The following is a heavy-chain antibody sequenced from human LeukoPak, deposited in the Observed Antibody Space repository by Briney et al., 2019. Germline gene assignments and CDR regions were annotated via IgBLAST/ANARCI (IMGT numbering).Heavy chain of an antibody. V-gene: IGHV4-4*07. J-gene: IGHJ5*02. CDR1: GVSISSYY. CDR3: ARHRLTTMVRGVRHWFDP. D-gene: IGHD3-10*01. CDR2: IYTSGST. Sequence: SETLSLTCTVSGVSISSYYWSWIRQPAGKGLEWIGRIYTSGSTNYNPSLKSRVTISVDTSKNQFSLKLSSVTAADTAVYYCARHRLTTMVRGVRHWFDPRGQGTLVTVSS.